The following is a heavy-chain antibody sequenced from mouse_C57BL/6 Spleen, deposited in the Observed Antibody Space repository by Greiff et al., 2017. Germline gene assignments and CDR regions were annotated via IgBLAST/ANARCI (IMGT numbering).Heavy chain of an antibody. CDR2: IDPETGGT. V-gene: IGHV1-15*01. CDR1: GYTFTDYE. D-gene: IGHD1-1*01. CDR3: TRWDTTVVPTL. J-gene: IGHJ2*01. Sequence: QVQLQQSGAELVRPGASVTLSCKASGYTFTDYEMHWVKQTPVHGLEWIGAIDPETGGTAYNQKFKGKAILTADKSSSTAYMQLRSLTSEDSAVYYCTRWDTTVVPTLWGQGTTLTVSS.